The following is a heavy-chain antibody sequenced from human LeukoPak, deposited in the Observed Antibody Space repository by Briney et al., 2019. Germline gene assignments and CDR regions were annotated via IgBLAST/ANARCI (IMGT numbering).Heavy chain of an antibody. J-gene: IGHJ4*02. V-gene: IGHV4-59*01. CDR1: GGSISSYY. Sequence: SETLSLTCTVSGGSISSYYGSWIRQPPGKGLEWIWYIYYSGSTNYNPSLKSRVTISVDTSKNQFSLKLSSVTAAETAVYYCARGPVGDDSSDYFDYWGQGTLVAVPS. CDR2: IYYSGST. CDR3: ARGPVGDDSSDYFDY. D-gene: IGHD3-22*01.